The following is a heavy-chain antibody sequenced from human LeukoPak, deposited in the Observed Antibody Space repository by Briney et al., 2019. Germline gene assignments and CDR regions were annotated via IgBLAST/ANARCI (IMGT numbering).Heavy chain of an antibody. V-gene: IGHV1-8*02. CDR3: AAVPAVTGTIRVIPFDY. CDR2: MNANSGNT. CDR1: GYTFTGYY. J-gene: IGHJ4*02. D-gene: IGHD6-19*01. Sequence: ASVKVSCKASGYTFTGYYMHWVRQATGQGLEWMGWMNANSGNTGYAQKFQDRVTMTRDTSITTAYMELSSLRSEDTAVYYCAAVPAVTGTIRVIPFDYWGQGTLVTVPS.